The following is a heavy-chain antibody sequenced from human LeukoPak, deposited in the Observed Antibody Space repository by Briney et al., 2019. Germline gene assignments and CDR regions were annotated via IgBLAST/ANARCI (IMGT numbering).Heavy chain of an antibody. Sequence: SETLSLTCAVYGGXFSGYYCSWIRQPPGKGLEWIGEINHSGSTNYNPSLKSRVTISVDTSKNQFSLKLSSVTAADTAVYYCARGYGVVDYWGQGTLVTVSS. CDR1: GGXFSGYY. CDR2: INHSGST. D-gene: IGHD4-17*01. J-gene: IGHJ4*02. V-gene: IGHV4-34*01. CDR3: ARGYGVVDY.